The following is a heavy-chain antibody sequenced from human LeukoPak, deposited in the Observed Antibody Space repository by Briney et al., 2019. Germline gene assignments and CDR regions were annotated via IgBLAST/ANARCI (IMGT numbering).Heavy chain of an antibody. CDR1: GGSIIPYH. V-gene: IGHV4-59*01. D-gene: IGHD6-19*01. Sequence: SETLPVTLTVSGGSIIPYHCSWIRQTPGKGLEWIGYIYYSGSTNYNPSLKSRVTISVDASKNQFSLKLTSVTAADTAVYYCATGPLGRQVRLWRRGTLVTVSS. CDR3: ATGPLGRQVRL. CDR2: IYYSGST. J-gene: IGHJ4*02.